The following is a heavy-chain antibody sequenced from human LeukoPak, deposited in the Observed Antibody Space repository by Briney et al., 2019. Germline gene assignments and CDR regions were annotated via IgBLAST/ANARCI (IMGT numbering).Heavy chain of an antibody. CDR3: ARTIIVDRKLDY. D-gene: IGHD2-15*01. V-gene: IGHV1-18*01. CDR2: ISAYNGNT. J-gene: IGHJ4*02. CDR1: GYTFTSYG. Sequence: ASVKVSCKSSGYTFTSYGISWVRQPPGQGLEGMGGISAYNGNTNYAQKLQDRVTMTTDTSTNTAYMDLRSLRSDDTAVYYCARTIIVDRKLDYWGQGTLVTVSS.